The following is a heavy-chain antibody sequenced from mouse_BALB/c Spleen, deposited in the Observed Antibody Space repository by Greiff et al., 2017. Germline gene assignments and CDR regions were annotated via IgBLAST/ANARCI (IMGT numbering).Heavy chain of an antibody. D-gene: IGHD2-4*01. J-gene: IGHJ3*01. Sequence: DVKLQESGAELVRSGASVKLSCTASGFNINDYYMHWVKQRPEQGLEWIGWIDPENGDTEYAPKFQGKATMTADTSSNTAYLQLSSLTSEDTAVYYCNAVLYDYDDAYWGQGTLVTVSA. CDR1: GFNINDYY. CDR3: NAVLYDYDDAY. CDR2: IDPENGDT. V-gene: IGHV14-4*02.